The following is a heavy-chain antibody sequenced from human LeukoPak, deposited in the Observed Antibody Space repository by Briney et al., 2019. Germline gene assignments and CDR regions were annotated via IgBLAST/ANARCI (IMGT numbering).Heavy chain of an antibody. V-gene: IGHV1-8*01. CDR2: MNPNSGNT. CDR1: GYTFTSYD. J-gene: IGHJ6*03. CDR3: ARAGYDFWSGYASYYYYMDV. D-gene: IGHD3-3*01. Sequence: ASVKVSCKASGYTFTSYDINWVRQATGQGLEWMGWMNPNSGNTGYAQKFQGRVTMTRNTSISTAYMELSSLRSEDTAVYYCARAGYDFWSGYASYYYYMDVWGKGTTVTVSS.